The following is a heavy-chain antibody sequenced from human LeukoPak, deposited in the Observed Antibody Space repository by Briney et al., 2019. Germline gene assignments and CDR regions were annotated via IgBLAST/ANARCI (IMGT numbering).Heavy chain of an antibody. Sequence: ASVKVSCKASGGTVSSYSISWVRQAPGQGLEWMGRIIPIFGTANYAQKFQGRVTITTDESTSTAYMELSSLRSEDTAVYYCARATAMVSGIFDYWGQGTLVTVSS. CDR3: ARATAMVSGIFDY. D-gene: IGHD5-18*01. J-gene: IGHJ4*02. CDR2: IIPIFGTA. CDR1: GGTVSSYS. V-gene: IGHV1-69*05.